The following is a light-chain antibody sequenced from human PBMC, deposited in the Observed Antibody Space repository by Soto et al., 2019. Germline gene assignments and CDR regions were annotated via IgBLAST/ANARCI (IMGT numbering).Light chain of an antibody. CDR3: CSYVGTPL. CDR1: SVNVGGYNY. CDR2: DVN. J-gene: IGLJ2*01. Sequence: QSALTQPRSVSGSPGQSVTISCTGTSVNVGGYNYVSWYQQHPGRAPKLVIFDVNKRPSGVPDRFSGSKSGNTASLTISGLQAEDEADYYCCSYVGTPLVGGGTKLTVL. V-gene: IGLV2-11*01.